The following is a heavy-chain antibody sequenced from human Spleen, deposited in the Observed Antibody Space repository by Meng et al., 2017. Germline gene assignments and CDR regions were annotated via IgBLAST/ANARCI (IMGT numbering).Heavy chain of an antibody. CDR3: AHRGDSSAYRYGYFGY. V-gene: IGHV2-5*02. CDR2: IYWDDDK. J-gene: IGHJ4*02. D-gene: IGHD3-22*01. CDR1: GFSLSTSGVG. Sequence: QITLKESGPTLVKPTQTLTLTCTFSGFSLSTSGVGVGWIRQPPGKALEWLALIYWDDDKRYSPSLRNRLTITKDTSKNQVVLTMTNMDPMDTATYYCAHRGDSSAYRYGYFGYWGQGTLVTVSS.